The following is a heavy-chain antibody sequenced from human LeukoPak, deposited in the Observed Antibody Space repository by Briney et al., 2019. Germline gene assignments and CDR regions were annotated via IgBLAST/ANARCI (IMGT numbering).Heavy chain of an antibody. Sequence: SETLSLTCTVSGGSISSHYWSWIRQPPGKGLEWIGYIYYSGSTNYNPSLKSRVTISVDTSKNQFSLKLSSVTAADTAVYYCASSVGYDFWSGYFAQFDPWGQGTLVTVSS. D-gene: IGHD3-3*01. CDR3: ASSVGYDFWSGYFAQFDP. CDR1: GGSISSHY. V-gene: IGHV4-59*11. CDR2: IYYSGST. J-gene: IGHJ5*02.